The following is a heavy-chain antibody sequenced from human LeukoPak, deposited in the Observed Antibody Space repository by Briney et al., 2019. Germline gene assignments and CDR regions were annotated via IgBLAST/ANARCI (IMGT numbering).Heavy chain of an antibody. V-gene: IGHV1-2*02. D-gene: IGHD5-12*01. J-gene: IGHJ4*02. CDR1: GYTFTGYY. CDR3: ARSVYGGYEGYYFDY. CDR2: INPNSGGT. Sequence: GASVKVPCKASGYTFTGYYMHWVRQAPGQGLEWMGWINPNSGGTNYAQKFQGRVTMTRDTSISTAYMELSRLRSDDTAVYYCARSVYGGYEGYYFDYWGQGTLVTVSS.